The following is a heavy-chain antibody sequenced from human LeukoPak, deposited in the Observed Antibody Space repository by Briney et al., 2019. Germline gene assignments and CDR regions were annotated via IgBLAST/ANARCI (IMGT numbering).Heavy chain of an antibody. V-gene: IGHV3-11*01. CDR2: ISSNGNTI. Sequence: GGSLRLSCTASGVTFSDYCMTWIRQAPGKGLEWVSYISSNGNTIYYTDSVKGRFTVSRDNAKNTLYLQMNSLRAEDTALYFCASGPSAYYYGSGGRNYWGQGTLVTVSS. J-gene: IGHJ4*02. CDR3: ASGPSAYYYGSGGRNY. D-gene: IGHD3-10*01. CDR1: GVTFSDYC.